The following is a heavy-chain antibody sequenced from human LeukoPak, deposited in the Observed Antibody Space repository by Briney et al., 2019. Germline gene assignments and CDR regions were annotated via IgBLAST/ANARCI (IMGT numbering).Heavy chain of an antibody. CDR2: ISSSGDST. D-gene: IGHD1-26*01. CDR3: AKGGGSYQYYFDY. V-gene: IGHV3-23*01. J-gene: IGHJ4*02. Sequence: GGSLRLSCAASGFTFSSYAMTWVRQAPGKGLEWVSSISSSGDSTYYPDSVKGRFTISRDNSKNTLYLQMNSLRAEDTAVYYCAKGGGSYQYYFDYWGQGTLVTVSS. CDR1: GFTFSSYA.